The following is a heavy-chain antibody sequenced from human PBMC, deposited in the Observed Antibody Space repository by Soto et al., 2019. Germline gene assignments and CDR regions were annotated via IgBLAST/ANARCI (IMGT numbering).Heavy chain of an antibody. CDR1: GFTFSRFS. J-gene: IGHJ5*02. Sequence: PXGSLRLSCVASGFTFSRFSMNWVRQAPGKGLEWLSYISTTGNTIFYADSVKGRFTISRDNANNSLSLQMNSLRDEDTAVYYCARGNFEVVVSSSRWFDPWGQGTLVTVSS. D-gene: IGHD2-15*01. CDR2: ISTTGNTI. V-gene: IGHV3-48*02. CDR3: ARGNFEVVVSSSRWFDP.